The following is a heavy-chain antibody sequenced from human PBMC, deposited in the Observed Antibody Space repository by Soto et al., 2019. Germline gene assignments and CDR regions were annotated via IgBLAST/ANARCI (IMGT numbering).Heavy chain of an antibody. CDR1: GFTFSSYA. D-gene: IGHD6-19*01. CDR2: ISYDGSKR. CDR3: VREKQWLVLSDAFDI. Sequence: QVQLVESGGGVVQPGTSLRLSCAASGFTFSSYAMHWVRQAPGKGLEWVAVISYDGSKRYCADSVEGRFTISRDNSKNTLYLQMNSLSAEDTAVYYCVREKQWLVLSDAFDIWGQGTMVTVSS. J-gene: IGHJ3*02. V-gene: IGHV3-30-3*01.